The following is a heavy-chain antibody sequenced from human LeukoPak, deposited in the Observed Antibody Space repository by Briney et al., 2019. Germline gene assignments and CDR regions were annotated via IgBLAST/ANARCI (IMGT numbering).Heavy chain of an antibody. V-gene: IGHV3-30*02. D-gene: IGHD5/OR15-5a*01. CDR1: GLKFRNYG. J-gene: IGHJ4*02. CDR3: ATDRNEAKFYDY. CDR2: IWYDGSNQ. Sequence: GGSLRLSCVVSGLKFRNYGMHWVRQAPGKGLEWVSFIWYDGSNQYYVDSVKGRFTVSRDNAKNTLYLQMASLRVDDTAVYFCATDRNEAKFYDYWGQGTLVTVSS.